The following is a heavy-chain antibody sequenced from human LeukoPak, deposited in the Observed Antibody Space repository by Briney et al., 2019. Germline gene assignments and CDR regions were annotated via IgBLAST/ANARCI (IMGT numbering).Heavy chain of an antibody. D-gene: IGHD6-13*01. Sequence: AGSLRLSCAASGFTFSSYWMSWVRQAPGKGLEWVANIKQDGREKYYVDSMKGRFTISRDNAKNSLYLQMNSLRAEDTAVYYCARDRAAAGYFDYWGQGTLVTVSS. J-gene: IGHJ4*02. V-gene: IGHV3-7*01. CDR3: ARDRAAAGYFDY. CDR2: IKQDGREK. CDR1: GFTFSSYW.